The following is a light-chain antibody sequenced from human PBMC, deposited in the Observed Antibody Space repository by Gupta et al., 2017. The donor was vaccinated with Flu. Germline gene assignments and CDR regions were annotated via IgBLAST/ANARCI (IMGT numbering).Light chain of an antibody. J-gene: IGKJ4*01. Sequence: DIQMTQSPSSLSASVGDKVTITCRASQNIRNYLNWYQQKPGRAPKLLIYAASTLQSGVSSRFSGGGSGTXFTLTVXDLQPDDFATYFCQQSVNTPLTFGXGTKVDI. CDR3: QQSVNTPLT. CDR1: QNIRNY. V-gene: IGKV1-39*01. CDR2: AAS.